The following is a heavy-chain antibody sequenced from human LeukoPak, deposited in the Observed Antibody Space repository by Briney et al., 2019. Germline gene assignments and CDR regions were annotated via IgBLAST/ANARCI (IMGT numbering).Heavy chain of an antibody. CDR3: QMNRLRAEDTAVYYCAKDSAGYSYGFDS. J-gene: IGHJ4*02. Sequence: GGFLRLSCAASGFNLSSYAMSRVRPTPGKGLEWVSSICGNGRSTFYADSVKGLFTISRDDSKNTLYLQMTSYRDNSKNTLYLQMNRLRAEDTAVYYCAKDSAGYSYGFDSWGQGTLVTVSS. CDR1: GFNLSSYA. V-gene: IGHV3-23*01. CDR2: ICGNGRST. D-gene: IGHD5-18*01.